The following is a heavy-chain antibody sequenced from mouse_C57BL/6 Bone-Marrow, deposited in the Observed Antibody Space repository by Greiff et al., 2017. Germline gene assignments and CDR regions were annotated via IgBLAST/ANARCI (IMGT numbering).Heavy chain of an antibody. Sequence: VQLVESGPELVKPGASVKLSCKASGYTFTSYDINWVKQRPGQGLEWIGWIYPRDGSTKYNEKFKGKATLTVDTSSSTAYMELHSLTSEDSAVYFCAKESPQDYDYPAWFAYWGQGTLVTVSA. CDR3: AKESPQDYDYPAWFAY. V-gene: IGHV1-85*01. CDR1: GYTFTSYD. J-gene: IGHJ3*01. CDR2: IYPRDGST. D-gene: IGHD2-4*01.